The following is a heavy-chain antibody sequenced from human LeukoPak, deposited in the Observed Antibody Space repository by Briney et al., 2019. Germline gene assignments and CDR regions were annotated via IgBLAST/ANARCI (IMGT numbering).Heavy chain of an antibody. D-gene: IGHD1-14*01. CDR3: VRKNRATNAAFDI. Sequence: PGGSLRLSCTASGFTVSNNYMSWVRQAPGKGLEWVSISYSDTNTNYADSVKGRFTISRDTSQNTLSLQMNSLRAEDTAVYYCVRKNRATNAAFDIWGQGTVVTVSA. CDR2: SYSDTNT. V-gene: IGHV3-53*01. CDR1: GFTVSNNY. J-gene: IGHJ3*02.